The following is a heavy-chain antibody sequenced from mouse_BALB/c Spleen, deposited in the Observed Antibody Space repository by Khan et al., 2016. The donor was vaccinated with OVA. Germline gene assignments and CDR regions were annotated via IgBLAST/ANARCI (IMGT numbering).Heavy chain of an antibody. D-gene: IGHD2-14*01. Sequence: EVQLQESGPGLVKPSQSLSLTCTVTGYSITSDYAWNWIRQFPGNKLEWMGYISYSGRTSYNPSLKSRISVTRDPSKNQFFLQLNSVATEDTTTYYCAIGRTYWGQGTLVTVSA. CDR1: GYSITSDYA. V-gene: IGHV3-2*02. CDR3: AIGRTY. CDR2: ISYSGRT. J-gene: IGHJ3*01.